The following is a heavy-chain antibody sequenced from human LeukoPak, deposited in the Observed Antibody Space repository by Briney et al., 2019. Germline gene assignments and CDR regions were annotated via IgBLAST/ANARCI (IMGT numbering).Heavy chain of an antibody. CDR2: INPDTGGT. V-gene: IGHV1-2*02. J-gene: IGHJ4*02. CDR3: ARVPLPPGLYCSGGSCYTGFDY. D-gene: IGHD2-15*01. Sequence: GASVKVSCKASGYTFTGYYMHWVRQAPGQGLEWMGWINPDTGGTNYAQKFQGRVTMTRDTSISTAYMELRRLRSDDTAMYYCARVPLPPGLYCSGGSCYTGFDYWGQGTLVTVSS. CDR1: GYTFTGYY.